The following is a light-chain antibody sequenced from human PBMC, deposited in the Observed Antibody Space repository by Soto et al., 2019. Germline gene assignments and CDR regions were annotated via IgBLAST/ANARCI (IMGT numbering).Light chain of an antibody. Sequence: AIQMTQSPSSLSASVGDRVTITCRASQDISNDLGWYQQKPGKAPKLLIYGESTLQSGAPSRFSGSGSGTDFTLTISSLQPEDSASYYCLQDHEHLTFGGGTKVDI. CDR2: GES. V-gene: IGKV1-6*01. CDR1: QDISND. J-gene: IGKJ4*01. CDR3: LQDHEHLT.